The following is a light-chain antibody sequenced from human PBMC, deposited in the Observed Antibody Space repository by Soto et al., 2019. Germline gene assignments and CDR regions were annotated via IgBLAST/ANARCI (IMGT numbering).Light chain of an antibody. J-gene: IGKJ2*01. CDR1: QSVSSSY. Sequence: EIVLTQSPGTLCLSPGERATLSCRASQSVSSSYLAWYQQKPGQAPRLLMYGASNRATGIPDRFSGTGSGTDFTLTISRLEPEDFAVYYCQQYGSSPYTFGLGTKLEIK. V-gene: IGKV3-20*01. CDR2: GAS. CDR3: QQYGSSPYT.